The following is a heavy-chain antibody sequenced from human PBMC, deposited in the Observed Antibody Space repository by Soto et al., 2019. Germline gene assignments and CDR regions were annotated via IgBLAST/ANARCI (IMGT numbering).Heavy chain of an antibody. CDR3: AKDWVGGSNKYYFEY. V-gene: IGHV3-30*18. CDR1: GFTFVDYG. J-gene: IGHJ4*02. D-gene: IGHD1-26*01. CDR2: ISHHGLKE. Sequence: PWGSLRLSCVASGFTFVDYGIHFFRHSPGKWLEWVGGISHHGLKEHYADSVKGRFTISRDNSKKTVYLQLNSLRGDDTAVYYCAKDWVGGSNKYYFEYWGQGILVTVSS.